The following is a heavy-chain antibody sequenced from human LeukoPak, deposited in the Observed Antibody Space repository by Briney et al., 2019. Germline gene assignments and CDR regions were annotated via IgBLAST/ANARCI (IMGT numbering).Heavy chain of an antibody. V-gene: IGHV1-8*02. CDR1: GGTFSSYA. D-gene: IGHD4-11*01. J-gene: IGHJ6*02. CDR2: MNPNSGNT. CDR3: ARSTTVTTYYYYYYGMDV. Sequence: ASVKVSCKASGGTFSSYAISWVRQATGQGLEWMGWMNPNSGNTGYAQKFQGRVTMTRNTSISTAYMELSSLRSEDTAVYYCARSTTVTTYYYYYYGMDVWGQGTTVTSP.